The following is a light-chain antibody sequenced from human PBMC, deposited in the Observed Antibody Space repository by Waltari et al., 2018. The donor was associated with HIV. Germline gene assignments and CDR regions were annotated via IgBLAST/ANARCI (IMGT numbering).Light chain of an antibody. CDR2: RNN. Sequence: QSVLTQPPSASGTPGQRVTISCSGSSSNIGSKYVYWYQKLPGTAPKLLIYRNNQRPSGVRDRFSGSKSGTSASLAISGLRSEDEADYYCAAWDDSLSGPLVVFGGGTKLTVL. V-gene: IGLV1-47*01. CDR3: AAWDDSLSGPLVV. CDR1: SSNIGSKY. J-gene: IGLJ2*01.